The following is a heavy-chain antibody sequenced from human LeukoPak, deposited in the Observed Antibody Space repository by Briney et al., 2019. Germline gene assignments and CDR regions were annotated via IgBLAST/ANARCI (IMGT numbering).Heavy chain of an antibody. Sequence: GGSLRLSCAASGFTFNSYAMSWVRQAPGKGLEWVSAMSGSGGNTYYADSVKGRFTISRDNSKNTLYLQMNSLRAEDTAVYYRGKYGSSGWYVGYYFDYWGQGTLVTVSS. J-gene: IGHJ4*02. V-gene: IGHV3-23*01. CDR3: GKYGSSGWYVGYYFDY. CDR1: GFTFNSYA. CDR2: MSGSGGNT. D-gene: IGHD6-19*01.